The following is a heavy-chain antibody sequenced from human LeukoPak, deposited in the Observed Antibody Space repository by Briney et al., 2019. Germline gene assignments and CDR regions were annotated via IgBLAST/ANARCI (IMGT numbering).Heavy chain of an antibody. CDR3: ARGDSFDLEVFDY. CDR1: GFTFSSYA. Sequence: PGGSLRLSCAASGFTFSSYAMHWVRQAPGKGLEWVAVISYDGSNKYYADSVKGRFTISRDNSKNTLYLQMNSLRAEDTAVYYCARGDSFDLEVFDYWGQGTLVTVSS. D-gene: IGHD1-1*01. J-gene: IGHJ4*02. V-gene: IGHV3-30-3*01. CDR2: ISYDGSNK.